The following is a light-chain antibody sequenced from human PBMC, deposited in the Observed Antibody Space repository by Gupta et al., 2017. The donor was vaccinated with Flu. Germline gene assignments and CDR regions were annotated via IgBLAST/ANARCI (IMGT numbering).Light chain of an antibody. CDR2: QAS. CDR1: QSISSW. Sequence: DIQMTQSPSTLSASVGDRVTITCRASQSISSWLAWYQKKPGKAPKLLTYQASTLDRGVPSRFSGSGSGTEFTLTISSLQPDDLATYYCQQYDSYPWTFGQGTNVEIK. J-gene: IGKJ1*01. CDR3: QQYDSYPWT. V-gene: IGKV1-5*03.